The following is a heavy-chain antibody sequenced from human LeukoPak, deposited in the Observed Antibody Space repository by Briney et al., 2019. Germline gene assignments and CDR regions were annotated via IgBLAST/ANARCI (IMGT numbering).Heavy chain of an antibody. CDR1: GGSISSGDYY. Sequence: SETLSLTCTVSGGSISSGDYYWSWIRQPPGKGLEWIGYIYYSGSTYYNPSLKSRATISVDTSKNQFSLKLSSVTAADTAVYYCASSPKSNNWFDPWGPEPWSPSPQ. CDR3: ASSPKSNNWFDP. V-gene: IGHV4-30-4*01. CDR2: IYYSGST. J-gene: IGHJ5*02.